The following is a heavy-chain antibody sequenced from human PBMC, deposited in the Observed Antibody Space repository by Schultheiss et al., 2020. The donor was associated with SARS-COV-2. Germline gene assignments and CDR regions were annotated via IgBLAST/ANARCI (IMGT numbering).Heavy chain of an antibody. Sequence: GGSLRLSCAASGFTFSSYAMSWVRQAPGKGLEWVAVIWYDGSNKYYADSVKGRFTISRDNSKNALYLQMISLRPEDTAIYYCARDRGTVTMGYYFDYWGQGTLVTVSS. CDR3: ARDRGTVTMGYYFDY. CDR2: IWYDGSNK. CDR1: GFTFSSYA. V-gene: IGHV3-33*01. D-gene: IGHD4-17*01. J-gene: IGHJ4*02.